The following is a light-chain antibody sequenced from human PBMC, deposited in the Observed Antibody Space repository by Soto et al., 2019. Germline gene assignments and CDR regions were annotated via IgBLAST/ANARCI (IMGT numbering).Light chain of an antibody. Sequence: QSVLTQPPSVSAAPGQKVIISCSGSSSNIGNNYVSWYQQLPGAAPKLLIYENYERPSGIPDRFSGSKSGTSATLDITGLQTGDEADYYCGAWDNSLTGGVFGGGTKLTVL. CDR2: ENY. CDR1: SSNIGNNY. J-gene: IGLJ2*01. CDR3: GAWDNSLTGGV. V-gene: IGLV1-51*02.